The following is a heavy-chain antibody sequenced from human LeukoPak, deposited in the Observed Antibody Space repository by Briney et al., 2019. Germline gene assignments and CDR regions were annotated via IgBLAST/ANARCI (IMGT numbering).Heavy chain of an antibody. V-gene: IGHV4-39*07. D-gene: IGHD3-22*01. CDR2: IYHSGST. J-gene: IGHJ4*02. Sequence: SETLSLTCTVSGGSISSSSYYWGWIRQPPGKGLEWIGSIYHSGSTYYNPSLKSRVTISVDRSKNQFSLKLSSVTAADTAVYYCARDYYDSSGYYGLYYWGQGTLVTVSS. CDR1: GGSISSSSYY. CDR3: ARDYYDSSGYYGLYY.